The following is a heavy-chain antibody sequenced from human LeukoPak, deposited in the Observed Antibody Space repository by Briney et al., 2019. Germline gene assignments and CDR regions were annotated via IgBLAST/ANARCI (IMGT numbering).Heavy chain of an antibody. CDR1: GYTFTDYY. D-gene: IGHD3-10*01. CDR2: FDPEDGET. Sequence: ASVKVSCKASGYTFTDYYVHWVRQGPGQGLEWMGGFDPEDGETIYAQKFQGRVTMTEDTSTDTAYMELSSLRSEDTAVYYCATNMVRGVRPYYFDYWGQGTLVTVSS. J-gene: IGHJ4*02. CDR3: ATNMVRGVRPYYFDY. V-gene: IGHV1-24*01.